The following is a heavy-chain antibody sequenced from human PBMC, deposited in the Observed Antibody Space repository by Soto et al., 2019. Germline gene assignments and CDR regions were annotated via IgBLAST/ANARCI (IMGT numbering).Heavy chain of an antibody. J-gene: IGHJ3*01. D-gene: IGHD1-26*01. CDR1: GDSMSSYY. V-gene: IGHV4-4*07. CDR3: ARGSGNYGFDF. Sequence: QVQLQESGPRLVKPSETLSLTCIVSGDSMSSYYWSWIRQPAGKGLEWIGRIYTSGRTNYDPPLTSRVTMSIDTSAKQFSLKLTSVTAADTAVYYCARGSGNYGFDFWGQGTMVTVSS. CDR2: IYTSGRT.